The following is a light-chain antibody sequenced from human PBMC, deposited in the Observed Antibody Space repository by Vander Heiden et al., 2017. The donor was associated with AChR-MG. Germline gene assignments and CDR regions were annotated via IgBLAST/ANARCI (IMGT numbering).Light chain of an antibody. J-gene: IGKJ1*01. CDR3: QHLRT. Sequence: DIVTTQSPDSLAVSLGERATINCKSSQSVLYSSNNKNYLAWYQQKPGQPPKLLIYWASTRESGVPDRFSGSGSGTDFTLTISSLQAEDVAGYYGQHLRTFGPETKVEI. V-gene: IGKV4-1*01. CDR1: QSVLYSSNNKNY. CDR2: WAS.